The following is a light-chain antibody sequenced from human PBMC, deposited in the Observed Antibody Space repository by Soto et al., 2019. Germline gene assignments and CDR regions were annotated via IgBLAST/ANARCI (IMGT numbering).Light chain of an antibody. V-gene: IGKV3-20*01. CDR2: GAS. CDR3: QQYGSSSWT. J-gene: IGKJ1*01. CDR1: QSVSSSY. Sequence: EIVLTQSPGTLSLSPGERATLSCRASQSVSSSYLAWYQQKPGQAPRLLMYGASSRATCIPDRFSGSGSGTDFTLTISSLEPEDFAVYYCQQYGSSSWTFGQGTKVEIK.